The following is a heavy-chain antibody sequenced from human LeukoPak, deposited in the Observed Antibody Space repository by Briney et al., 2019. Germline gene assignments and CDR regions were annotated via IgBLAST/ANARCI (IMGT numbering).Heavy chain of an antibody. V-gene: IGHV4-38-2*01. CDR1: GYSISRSYY. Sequence: SETLSLTCAVSGYSISRSYYWGWIRQPPGKGLEWIGNIYHSGSTSYNPSLNSRVTISVDTSRNQFSLKLTSVTAADTAVYYCATKSAYDFGFDYWGQGTLVTVSS. CDR3: ATKSAYDFGFDY. CDR2: IYHSGST. J-gene: IGHJ4*02. D-gene: IGHD5-12*01.